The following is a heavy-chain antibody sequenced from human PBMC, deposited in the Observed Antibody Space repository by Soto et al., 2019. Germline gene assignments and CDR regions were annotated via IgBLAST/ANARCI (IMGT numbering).Heavy chain of an antibody. CDR2: ISAYNGNT. D-gene: IGHD4-17*01. CDR1: GYTFTSYG. CDR3: ARVDCGAVYYYYGMDV. V-gene: IGHV1-18*01. J-gene: IGHJ6*02. Sequence: GASVKVSCKASGYTFTSYGISWVRQAPGQGLEWMGWISAYNGNTNYAQKLQGRVTMTTDTSTSTAYMELRSLRSDDTAVYYCARVDCGAVYYYYGMDVWGQGTTVTAP.